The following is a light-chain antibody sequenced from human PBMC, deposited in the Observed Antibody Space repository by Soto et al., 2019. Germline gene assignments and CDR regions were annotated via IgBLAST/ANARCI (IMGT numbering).Light chain of an antibody. CDR3: SSYTSSSTLV. CDR1: SSDVGLYNL. J-gene: IGLJ1*01. Sequence: QSALTQPASVSGSPGQSITISCTGTSSDVGLYNLVSWYQQLPGKAPKLMIYDVSNRPSGVSNRFSGSKSGNTASLTISGLQAEDEADYYCSSYTSSSTLVFGTGTKVTVL. CDR2: DVS. V-gene: IGLV2-14*03.